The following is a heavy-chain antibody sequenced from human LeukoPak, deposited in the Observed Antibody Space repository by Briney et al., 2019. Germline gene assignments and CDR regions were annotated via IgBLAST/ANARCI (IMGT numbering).Heavy chain of an antibody. V-gene: IGHV3-30*18. D-gene: IGHD3-3*01. CDR3: AKAHVSGSWSGYYDY. Sequence: GGSLRLSCAASGFTFSSYGMHWVRQAPGKGLDWVAVIPYDGSNKYYADSVKGRFTISRDNPKNTLYLQINSLRAEDSAVYYCAKAHVSGSWSGYYDYWGQGTLVTVSS. CDR2: IPYDGSNK. CDR1: GFTFSSYG. J-gene: IGHJ4*02.